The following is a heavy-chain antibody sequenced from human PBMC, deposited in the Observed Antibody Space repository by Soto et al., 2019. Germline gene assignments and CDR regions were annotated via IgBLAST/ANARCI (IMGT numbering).Heavy chain of an antibody. D-gene: IGHD2-2*01. CDR2: IYYSGST. CDR3: ARVRVVVPAAINAFDI. V-gene: IGHV4-31*03. J-gene: IGHJ3*02. CDR1: GGSISSGGYY. Sequence: SETLSLTCTVSGGSISSGGYYWSWIRQHPGKGLEWIGYIYYSGSTYYNPSLKSRVTISVDTSKNQFSLKLSSVTAADTAVYYCARVRVVVPAAINAFDIWGQGTMVTVSS.